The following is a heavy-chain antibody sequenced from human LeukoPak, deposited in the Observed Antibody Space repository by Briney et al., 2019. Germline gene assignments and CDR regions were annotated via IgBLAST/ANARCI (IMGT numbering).Heavy chain of an antibody. CDR1: GYTLTELS. V-gene: IGHV1-24*01. CDR2: FDPEDGET. CDR3: ATQPDTTVTTVFAFDI. J-gene: IGHJ3*02. D-gene: IGHD4-17*01. Sequence: GASVKVSCKVSGYTLTELSMHWVRQAPGKGLEWMGGFDPEDGETIYAQKFQGRVTMTEDTSIDTAHMELSSLRSEDTAVYYCATQPDTTVTTVFAFDIWGQGTMVTVSS.